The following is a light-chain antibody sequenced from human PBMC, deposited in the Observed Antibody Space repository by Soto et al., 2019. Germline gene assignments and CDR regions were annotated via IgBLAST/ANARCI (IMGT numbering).Light chain of an antibody. CDR3: QHYDSARWT. Sequence: DIQMTQSPSTLSASVGDRVTITCRASQSVRSWLAWYQQKPGRAPKFLIYDASSLESGVPSRFSGSGSGTEFTLTISRLEPEDFAVYYCQHYDSARWTFGLGTKVDIK. V-gene: IGKV1-5*01. CDR1: QSVRSW. CDR2: DAS. J-gene: IGKJ1*01.